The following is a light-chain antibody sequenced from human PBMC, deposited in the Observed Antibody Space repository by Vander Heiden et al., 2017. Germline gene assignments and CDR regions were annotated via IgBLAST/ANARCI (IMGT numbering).Light chain of an antibody. CDR2: DVS. V-gene: IGLV2-23*02. CDR3: CSYEGSSTYVV. Sequence: QSALTQPASVSGSPGQSNLISCTGTSSDVGGYHLVSWYQQHPGNTPKLMIYDVSKRPSGVPNRFSGSKSGNTASLTIAGIQAEDEADYYCCSYEGSSTYVVFGGGTKLTVL. CDR1: SSDVGGYHL. J-gene: IGLJ2*01.